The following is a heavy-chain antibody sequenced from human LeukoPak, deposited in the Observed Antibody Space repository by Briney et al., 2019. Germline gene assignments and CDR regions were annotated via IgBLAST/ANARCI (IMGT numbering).Heavy chain of an antibody. J-gene: IGHJ4*02. D-gene: IGHD3-16*01. Sequence: PGRSLRLXCAASGFTFDDYAMHWVRQTPGKGLEWVSGISWNSGAIGYADSVKGRFTISRDNAKNSLYLQMYSLRPEDMALYYCAKEGGGGKFYFDYWGQGTLVTVSS. CDR2: ISWNSGAI. CDR1: GFTFDDYA. V-gene: IGHV3-9*03. CDR3: AKEGGGGKFYFDY.